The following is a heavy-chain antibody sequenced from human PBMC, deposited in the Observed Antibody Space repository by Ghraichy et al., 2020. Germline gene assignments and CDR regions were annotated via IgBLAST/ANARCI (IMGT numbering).Heavy chain of an antibody. CDR1: GFTFSNFA. CDR2: ISGLGESR. D-gene: IGHD3-16*01. J-gene: IGHJ5*02. V-gene: IGHV3-23*01. CDR3: ATKGDSRGWFDP. Sequence: GGSLRLSCATSGFTFSNFAVSWVRQAPGKGLEWVSTISGLGESRYYADSVKGRFTISRDSSQNTVYLQMNSLRADDTAIYYCATKGDSRGWFDPWGQGTLVTVSS.